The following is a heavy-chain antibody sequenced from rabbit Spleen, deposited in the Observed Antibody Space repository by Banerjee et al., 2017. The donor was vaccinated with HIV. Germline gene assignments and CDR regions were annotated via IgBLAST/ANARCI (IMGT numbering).Heavy chain of an antibody. V-gene: IGHV1S40*01. D-gene: IGHD1-1*01. CDR2: INTATGKA. CDR3: ARDLPGVIGWNFNL. Sequence: QSLEESGGDLVKPGASLTLTCTASAFSFSSSDYMCWVRQAPGKGLEWIACINTATGKAVYATWAKGRFTISKTSSTTVTLQMTSLTAADTATYFCARDLPGVIGWNFNLWGPGTLVTVS. J-gene: IGHJ4*01. CDR1: AFSFSSSDY.